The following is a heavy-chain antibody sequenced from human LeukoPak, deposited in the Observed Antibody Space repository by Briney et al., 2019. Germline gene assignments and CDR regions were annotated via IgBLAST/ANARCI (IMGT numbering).Heavy chain of an antibody. CDR3: ATFSFGASGSSDPIDI. D-gene: IGHD3-10*01. CDR2: ISSDGSST. J-gene: IGHJ3*02. CDR1: GFTFSSYW. V-gene: IGHV3-74*01. Sequence: GGSLRLSCAASGFTFSSYWMHWVRQAPGKGLVWVSRISSDGSSTTYADSVKGRFTISRDNAKNTLYLQMNSLRAEDTAVYYCATFSFGASGSSDPIDIWGQGTLVTVFS.